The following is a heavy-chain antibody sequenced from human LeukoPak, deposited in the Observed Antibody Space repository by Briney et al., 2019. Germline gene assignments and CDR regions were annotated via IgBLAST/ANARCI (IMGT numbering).Heavy chain of an antibody. Sequence: ASVKVSCKASGYTFTSYYMHWVRQAPGQGLEWMGIINPSGGSTSYAQKFQGRVTMTRDTSTSTVYMELSSLRSEDTAVYCCARDRREMATTDAFDIWGQGTMVTVSS. CDR2: INPSGGST. CDR1: GYTFTSYY. CDR3: ARDRREMATTDAFDI. J-gene: IGHJ3*02. D-gene: IGHD5-24*01. V-gene: IGHV1-46*01.